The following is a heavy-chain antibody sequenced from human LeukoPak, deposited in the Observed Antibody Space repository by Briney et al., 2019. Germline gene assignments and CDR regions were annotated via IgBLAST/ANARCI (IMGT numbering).Heavy chain of an antibody. CDR1: GYTFTGYY. Sequence: PGESLNISCQGSGYTFTGYYMHWVRQAPGQGLEWMGWINPNSGGTNYAQKFQGRVAMTEDTSTDTAYMELSSLRSEDTAVYYCATVGVSGMGKESEQQLWERPLDWGQGTLVTVSS. CDR2: INPNSGGT. D-gene: IGHD6-13*01. J-gene: IGHJ4*02. CDR3: ATVGVSGMGKESEQQLWERPLD. V-gene: IGHV1-2*02.